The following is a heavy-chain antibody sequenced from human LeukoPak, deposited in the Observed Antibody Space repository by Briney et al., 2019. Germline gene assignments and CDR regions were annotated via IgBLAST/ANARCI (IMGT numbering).Heavy chain of an antibody. J-gene: IGHJ4*02. V-gene: IGHV1-8*03. CDR2: MNPNSGNT. Sequence: ASVKVSCTASGYTFTSYDINWVRQATGQGLEWMGWMNPNSGNTGYAQKFQGRVTITRNTSISTAYMELSSLRSEDTAVYYCAREAPGPPYGDYCFDYWGQGTLVTVSS. D-gene: IGHD4-17*01. CDR3: AREAPGPPYGDYCFDY. CDR1: GYTFTSYD.